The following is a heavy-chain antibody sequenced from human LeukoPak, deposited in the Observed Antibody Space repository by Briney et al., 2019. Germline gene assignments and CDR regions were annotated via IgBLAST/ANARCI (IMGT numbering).Heavy chain of an antibody. CDR3: ARGIREQQLGYY. Sequence: ASVKVSCKASGYIFSSYGISWVRQAPGQGLEWMGWISAYNGNTNYAQKLQGRVTMTTDTSTSTAYMELRSLRSDDTAVYYCARGIREQQLGYYWGQGTLVTVSS. V-gene: IGHV1-18*01. CDR1: GYIFSSYG. CDR2: ISAYNGNT. J-gene: IGHJ4*02. D-gene: IGHD6-13*01.